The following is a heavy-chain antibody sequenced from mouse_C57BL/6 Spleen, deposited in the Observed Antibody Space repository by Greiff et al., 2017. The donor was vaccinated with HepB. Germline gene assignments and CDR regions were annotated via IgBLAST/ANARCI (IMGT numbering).Heavy chain of an antibody. Sequence: EVQLQESGGGLVKPGGSLKLSCAASGFTFSDYGMHWVRQAPEKGLEWVAYISSGSSTIYYADTVKGRFTISRDNAKNTLFLQMTSLRSEDTAMYYCARDITTVGWYFDVWGTGTTVTVSS. D-gene: IGHD1-1*01. J-gene: IGHJ1*03. CDR2: ISSGSSTI. CDR3: ARDITTVGWYFDV. CDR1: GFTFSDYG. V-gene: IGHV5-17*01.